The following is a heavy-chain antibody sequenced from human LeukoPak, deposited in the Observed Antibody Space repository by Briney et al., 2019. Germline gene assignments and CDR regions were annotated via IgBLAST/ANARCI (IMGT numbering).Heavy chain of an antibody. D-gene: IGHD7-27*01. CDR1: GDSVSSNSAA. CDR3: VRGGSWGYGWYFDL. Sequence: SRTLSLTCAISGDSVSSNSAAWNWIRQSPSRGLEWLGRTYYNSKWYYDYAVSVKSRITISPDTSKNQFSLQLNSVTPEDTAVYYCVRGGSWGYGWYFDLWGRGTLVTVSS. J-gene: IGHJ2*01. CDR2: TYYNSKWYY. V-gene: IGHV6-1*01.